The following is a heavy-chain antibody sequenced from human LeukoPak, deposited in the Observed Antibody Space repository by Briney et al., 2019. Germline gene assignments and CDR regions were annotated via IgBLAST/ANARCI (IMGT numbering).Heavy chain of an antibody. CDR1: GFTLSNSC. V-gene: IGHV3-7*01. Sequence: GGSLRLSCAASGFTLSNSCMTWVRQAPGKGMEWVANIRQDGSEETYVDSVRGRFTISRDNAKNSLYLQMNTLRAEDTAMYYCARDRSISGVVTLDYWGQGALVTVSS. CDR3: ARDRSISGVVTLDY. D-gene: IGHD3-3*01. CDR2: IRQDGSEE. J-gene: IGHJ4*02.